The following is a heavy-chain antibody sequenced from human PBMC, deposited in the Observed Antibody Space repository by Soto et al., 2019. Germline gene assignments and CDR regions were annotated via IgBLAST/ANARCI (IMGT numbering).Heavy chain of an antibody. CDR1: GYTFTSYG. Sequence: ASVKVSCKASGYTFTSYGISWVRQAPGQGLEWMGWISAYNGNTNYAQKLQGRVTMTTDTSTSTAYMELRSLRSDDTAVYYCARDRGNDFWSGYQYYYYGMAVWGQGTTVTVSS. V-gene: IGHV1-18*01. CDR3: ARDRGNDFWSGYQYYYYGMAV. D-gene: IGHD3-3*01. J-gene: IGHJ6*02. CDR2: ISAYNGNT.